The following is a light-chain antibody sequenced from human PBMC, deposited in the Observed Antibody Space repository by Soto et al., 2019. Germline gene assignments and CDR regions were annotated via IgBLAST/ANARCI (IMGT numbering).Light chain of an antibody. CDR3: QSTDICLMGFYV. Sequence: QSVLTQPPSVSGAPGQRVTISCTGSSSNIGAGYDVHWYQQLPGTAPKLLIYGNSNRPSGVPDRFSGSKSGTSASLAITGLQAEYEADYYCQSTDICLMGFYVVVTGTEVTVL. CDR1: SSNIGAGYD. CDR2: GNS. V-gene: IGLV1-40*01. J-gene: IGLJ1*01.